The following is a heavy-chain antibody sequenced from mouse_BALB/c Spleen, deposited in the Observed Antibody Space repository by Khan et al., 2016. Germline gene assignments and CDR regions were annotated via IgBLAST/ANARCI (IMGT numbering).Heavy chain of an antibody. CDR1: GFSLSTSGMG. CDR3: AADDSFAY. J-gene: IGHJ3*01. V-gene: IGHV8-12*01. Sequence: QVTLKESGPGILQPSQTLSLTCSFSGFSLSTSGMGVSWIRQPSGKGLEWLAHIYWDDDKRHNPSLKSRLTISTDTSSNPVFLTITSVDTADTATYYGAADDSFAYWGQGTLVTVSA. CDR2: IYWDDDK. D-gene: IGHD2-13*01.